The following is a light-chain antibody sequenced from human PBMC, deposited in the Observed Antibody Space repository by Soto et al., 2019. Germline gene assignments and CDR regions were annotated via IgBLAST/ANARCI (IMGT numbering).Light chain of an antibody. J-gene: IGKJ1*01. CDR1: QSINNNF. CDR3: QQYGGSRA. V-gene: IGKV3-20*01. Sequence: EIVLTQSPGTLSLSPGERATLSCRASQSINNNFFAWYQQRPGQAPRLLIYGASSRATGIPDRFSGSGSGTDFTLTISRLEPEDSAVYYCQQYGGSRAFGRGTKVEIK. CDR2: GAS.